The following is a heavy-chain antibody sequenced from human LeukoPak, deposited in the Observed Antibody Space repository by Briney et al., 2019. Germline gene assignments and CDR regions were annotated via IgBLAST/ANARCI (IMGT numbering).Heavy chain of an antibody. Sequence: GGSLRLSCAASGFTFSSYGMHWVRQAPGKGLEWVAVIWYDGSNKYYADSVKGRLTISRDNSKNTLSVQMNSLGDDGAAVYYCAKDLGYSGFFAYYFDYRGQGTLVTVSS. D-gene: IGHD5-12*01. CDR3: AKDLGYSGFFAYYFDY. CDR1: GFTFSSYG. CDR2: IWYDGSNK. V-gene: IGHV3-33*06. J-gene: IGHJ4*02.